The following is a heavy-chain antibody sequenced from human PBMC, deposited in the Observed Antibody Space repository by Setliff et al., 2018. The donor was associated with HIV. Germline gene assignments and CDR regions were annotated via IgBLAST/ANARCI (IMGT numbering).Heavy chain of an antibody. Sequence: ASVKVSCKASGYTFTDNYIHWVRQAPGQGLEWMAWINSASGGTNYAQNFQGRVTITTDTSASTAYMELNSLSSEDTAVYYCARHQAPYYGSSGYYFFDYWGQGTLVTVS. D-gene: IGHD3-22*01. CDR3: ARHQAPYYGSSGYYFFDY. CDR2: INSASGGT. J-gene: IGHJ4*02. V-gene: IGHV1-2*02. CDR1: GYTFTDNY.